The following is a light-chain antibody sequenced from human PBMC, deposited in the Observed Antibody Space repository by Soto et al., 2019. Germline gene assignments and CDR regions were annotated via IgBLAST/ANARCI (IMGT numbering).Light chain of an antibody. CDR3: QHCSGYSWT. Sequence: DIRLTQSPSTLSASVGDRVSITCRASLRSSRWLAWYQQKPGKAPKSLIYEVSNLAGGVPSRFSGSGSGTAFPITISRLHTDDCATYYCQHCSGYSWTFGQGTKVQI. V-gene: IGKV1-5*03. CDR2: EVS. CDR1: LRSSRW. J-gene: IGKJ1*01.